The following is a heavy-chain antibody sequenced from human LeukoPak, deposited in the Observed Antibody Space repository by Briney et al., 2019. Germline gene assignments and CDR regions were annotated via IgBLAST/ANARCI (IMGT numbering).Heavy chain of an antibody. CDR2: IGIRDDT. D-gene: IGHD5/OR15-5a*01. CDR3: IRGGIRVSGINAFDI. CDR1: GFTFRDYD. J-gene: IGHJ3*02. V-gene: IGHV3-13*01. Sequence: GGSLRLSCAASGFTFRDYDMHWVRQVPGRGLEWVSAIGIRDDTHYPDSVKGRFTISRENAKNSLYLQMNTLRDGDTAMYYCIRGGIRVSGINAFDIWGQGTMVTVSS.